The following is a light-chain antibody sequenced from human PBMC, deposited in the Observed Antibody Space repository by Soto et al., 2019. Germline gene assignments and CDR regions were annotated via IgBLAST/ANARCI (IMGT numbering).Light chain of an antibody. Sequence: QSALTQPASVSGSPGQSITISCTGTSSDVGGYNYVSWYQQHPGKAPKLIIYELTNRPSGVSNRFSGSKSGNTASLTISGPPGEGGADYYCNSYTSKSTGVFGTGTKVTVL. CDR3: NSYTSKSTGV. J-gene: IGLJ1*01. CDR2: ELT. V-gene: IGLV2-14*01. CDR1: SSDVGGYNY.